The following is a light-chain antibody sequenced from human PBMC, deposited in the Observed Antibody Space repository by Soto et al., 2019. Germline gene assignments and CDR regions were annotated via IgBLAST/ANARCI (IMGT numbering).Light chain of an antibody. CDR3: SSHTSSNSWV. Sequence: QSALTQPASVSGSPGQSITISCTGTSSDIGDYDYVSWYQHLPGKAPKLLIFDVTHRPSGVSDRFSGSKSGNTASLTISGVRPEDEADYYCSSHTSSNSWVFGGGTKLTVL. J-gene: IGLJ3*02. CDR1: SSDIGDYDY. CDR2: DVT. V-gene: IGLV2-14*01.